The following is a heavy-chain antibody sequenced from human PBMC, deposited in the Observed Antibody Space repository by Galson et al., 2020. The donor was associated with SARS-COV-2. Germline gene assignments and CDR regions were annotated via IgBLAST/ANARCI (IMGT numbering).Heavy chain of an antibody. D-gene: IGHD2-2*01. J-gene: IGHJ5*02. Sequence: GSLRLSCAVSGFTFSNYAMSWVRQAPGRGLEWVSSITTSGSSTYYADSVKGRFTISRDNSKNTLYPQMNSLRAEDTAAYYCARARIPAAVKWFDPWGQGTLVTVSS. CDR1: GFTFSNYA. V-gene: IGHV3-23*05. CDR3: ARARIPAAVKWFDP. CDR2: ITTSGSST.